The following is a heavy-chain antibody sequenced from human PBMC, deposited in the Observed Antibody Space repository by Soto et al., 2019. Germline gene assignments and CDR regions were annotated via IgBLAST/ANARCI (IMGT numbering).Heavy chain of an antibody. CDR2: IIPIFGTA. J-gene: IGHJ4*02. V-gene: IGHV1-69*13. D-gene: IGHD5-12*01. Sequence: ASVKVSCKASGGTFSSYAISWVRQAPGQGLEWMGGIIPIFGTANYAQKFQGRVTITADESTSTAYMELSSLRSEDTAVYYCARRRDGYNVFDYWGQGTLVTVSS. CDR1: GGTFSSYA. CDR3: ARRRDGYNVFDY.